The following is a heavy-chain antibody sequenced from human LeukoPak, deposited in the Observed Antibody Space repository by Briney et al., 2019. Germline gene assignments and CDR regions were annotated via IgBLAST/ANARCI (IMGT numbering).Heavy chain of an antibody. CDR3: ARDQTGITVAATGWFDP. CDR2: ISNSGTTR. J-gene: IGHJ5*02. D-gene: IGHD6-19*01. V-gene: IGHV3-11*04. CDR1: GFTFSDYY. Sequence: PGGSLRLSCAASGFTFSDYYMSLIRQAPGRGLEWASYISNSGTTRYYADSVKGRFTISRDNAKNSLYLQMNSLRAEDTAVYYCARDQTGITVAATGWFDPWGQGTLVTVSS.